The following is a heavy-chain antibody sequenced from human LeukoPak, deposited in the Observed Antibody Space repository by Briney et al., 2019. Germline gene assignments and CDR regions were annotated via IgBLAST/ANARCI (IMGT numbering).Heavy chain of an antibody. Sequence: GGSLRLSCAASGFTFSSYAMSWVRQAPGKGLEWVSAISGSGGSTYYADSVKGRFTISRDNSKNTLYPQMNSLRAEDTAVHYCAKGPHRIAVAGTGGYMDVWGKGTTVTVSS. D-gene: IGHD6-19*01. V-gene: IGHV3-23*01. CDR3: AKGPHRIAVAGTGGYMDV. CDR1: GFTFSSYA. CDR2: ISGSGGST. J-gene: IGHJ6*03.